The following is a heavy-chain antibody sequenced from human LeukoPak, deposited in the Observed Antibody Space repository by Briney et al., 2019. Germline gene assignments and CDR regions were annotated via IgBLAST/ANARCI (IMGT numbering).Heavy chain of an antibody. CDR3: ARAPSPAAGIDY. J-gene: IGHJ4*02. CDR1: GGTFSSYA. Sequence: ASVKVSCKASGGTFSSYAISWVRQAPGQGLEWMGGIIPIFGTANYAQKFQGRVTITADESTSTAYMELSSLRSVDTAVYYCARAPSPAAGIDYWGQGTLVTVSS. CDR2: IIPIFGTA. V-gene: IGHV1-69*13. D-gene: IGHD6-13*01.